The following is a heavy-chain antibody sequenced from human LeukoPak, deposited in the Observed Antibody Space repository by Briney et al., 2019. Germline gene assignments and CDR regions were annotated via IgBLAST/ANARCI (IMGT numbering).Heavy chain of an antibody. CDR1: GITFSSYA. J-gene: IGHJ4*02. D-gene: IGHD1-26*01. V-gene: IGHV3-23*01. CDR3: ARAVGATGPPDY. CDR2: ISGSGGST. Sequence: PGGSLRLSCAASGITFSSYAMSWVRQAPGKGLEWVSVISGSGGSTYYADSVKGRFTISRDNSKNTLYLQMNSLRAEDTAVYYCARAVGATGPPDYWGQGTLVTVSS.